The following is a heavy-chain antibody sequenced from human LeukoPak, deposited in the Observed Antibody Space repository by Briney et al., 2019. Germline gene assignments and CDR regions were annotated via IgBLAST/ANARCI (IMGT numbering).Heavy chain of an antibody. CDR2: ISYDGSNK. CDR1: GFTFSSYA. V-gene: IGHV3-30*14. J-gene: IGHJ4*02. CDR3: ARGEIVVVPAALRS. D-gene: IGHD2-2*01. Sequence: GGSLRLSCAASGFTFSSYAMHWVRQAPGKGLEWAAVISYDGSNKYYADSVKGRFTISRDNSKNTLYLQMNSLRAEDTAVYYCARGEIVVVPAALRSWGQGTLVTVSS.